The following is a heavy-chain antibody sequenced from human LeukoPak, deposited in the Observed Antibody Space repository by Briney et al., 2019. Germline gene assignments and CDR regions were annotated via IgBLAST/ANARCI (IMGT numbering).Heavy chain of an antibody. CDR2: IYYSGST. V-gene: IGHV4-61*05. D-gene: IGHD2-2*01. CDR3: AMSVLGYCSSTSCYANYYYGMDV. CDR1: GGSISSSSYY. J-gene: IGHJ6*02. Sequence: SETLSLTCTVSGGSISSSSYYWSWIRQPPGKGLEWIGYIYYSGSTNYNPSLKSRVTISVVTSKNQFSLKLSSVTAADTAVYYCAMSVLGYCSSTSCYANYYYGMDVWGQGTTVTVSS.